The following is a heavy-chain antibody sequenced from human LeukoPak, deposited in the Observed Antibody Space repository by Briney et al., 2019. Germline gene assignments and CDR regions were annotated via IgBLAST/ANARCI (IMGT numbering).Heavy chain of an antibody. D-gene: IGHD6-13*01. Sequence: GGSLRLSCAASGFTFRSYGMHWVRQAPGKGLEWVAVISYDGSNKYYADSVKGRFTISRDNSKNTLYLQMNSLRAEDTAVYYCAKDMVAAAGVLTYYYYYYGMDVWGKGTTVTVSS. V-gene: IGHV3-30*18. CDR1: GFTFRSYG. CDR2: ISYDGSNK. CDR3: AKDMVAAAGVLTYYYYYYGMDV. J-gene: IGHJ6*04.